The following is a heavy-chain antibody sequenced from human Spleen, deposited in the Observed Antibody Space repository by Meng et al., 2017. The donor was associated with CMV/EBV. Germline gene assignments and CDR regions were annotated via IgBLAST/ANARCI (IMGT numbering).Heavy chain of an antibody. CDR3: ARDSRLQADFWSGYDIYYYYGMDV. D-gene: IGHD3-3*01. J-gene: IGHJ6*02. CDR2: ISNSGSMI. Sequence: GGSLRLSCATSGFTFSDHYMSWIRQAPGKGLEWVSYISNSGSMIYYADSVKGRFTISRDNAKNSLYLQMNSLRAEDTAVYYCARDSRLQADFWSGYDIYYYYGMDVWGQGTTVTVSS. CDR1: GFTFSDHY. V-gene: IGHV3-11*04.